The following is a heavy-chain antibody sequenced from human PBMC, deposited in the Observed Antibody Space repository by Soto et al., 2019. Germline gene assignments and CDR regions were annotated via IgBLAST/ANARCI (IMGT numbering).Heavy chain of an antibody. J-gene: IGHJ5*02. V-gene: IGHV3-30*18. CDR2: ISYDGSNK. CDR1: GFTFSSYG. D-gene: IGHD1-1*01. CDR3: AKDFLRRTGTSPRVDP. Sequence: GGSLRLSCAASGFTFSSYGMHWVRQAPGKGLEWVAVISYDGSNKYYADSVKGRFTISRDNSKNTLYLQMNSLRAEDTAVYYCAKDFLRRTGTSPRVDPWGQGTLVTVSS.